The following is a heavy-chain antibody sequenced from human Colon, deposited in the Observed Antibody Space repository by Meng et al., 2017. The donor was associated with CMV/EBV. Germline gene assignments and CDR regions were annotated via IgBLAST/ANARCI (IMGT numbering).Heavy chain of an antibody. CDR3: AKETILYHRGWFDP. Sequence: GESLKISCVTSGFTFSAYNMDWVRQTPGKGLEWVSGTSNSGGSTYYADSVKGRFTISRDHSKNTLYLQMNSLRAEDTAVYYCAKETILYHRGWFDPWGQGTLVTVSS. CDR1: GFTFSAYN. J-gene: IGHJ5*02. V-gene: IGHV3-23*01. CDR2: TSNSGGST. D-gene: IGHD2-8*01.